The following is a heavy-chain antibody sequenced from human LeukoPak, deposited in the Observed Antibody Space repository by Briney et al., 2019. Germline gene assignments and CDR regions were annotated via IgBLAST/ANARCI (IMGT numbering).Heavy chain of an antibody. J-gene: IGHJ4*02. V-gene: IGHV4-59*08. D-gene: IGHD3-16*01. CDR1: GGSVSGYY. CDR2: IYYSGST. Sequence: SGTLSLTCTVSGGSVSGYYWSWIRQPPGKGLEWIGHIYYSGSTSYNPSLKSRVTISVDTSKNQFSLKMTSVTAADTAVYYCVRHPWRMGSRDYNFDDWGQGTLVTVTS. CDR3: VRHPWRMGSRDYNFDD.